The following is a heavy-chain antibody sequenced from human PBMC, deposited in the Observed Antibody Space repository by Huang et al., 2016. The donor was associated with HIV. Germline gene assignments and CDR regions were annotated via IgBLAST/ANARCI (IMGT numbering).Heavy chain of an antibody. CDR3: AKGIKSSGSYYFDY. J-gene: IGHJ4*02. CDR1: GFTFNNSA. Sequence: EVQLLESGGGLVQPGGSLRLSCAASGFTFNNSAMIWVRQAPGKGLGWVSTISGNGGSTYYADSVKGRFTISRDNSKNTLYLHMNSLRVEDTAVYYCAKGIKSSGSYYFDYWGQGTLVTVSS. V-gene: IGHV3-23*01. D-gene: IGHD3-10*01. CDR2: ISGNGGST.